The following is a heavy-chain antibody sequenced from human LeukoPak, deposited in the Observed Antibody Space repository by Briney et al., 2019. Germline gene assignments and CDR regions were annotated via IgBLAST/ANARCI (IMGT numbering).Heavy chain of an antibody. J-gene: IGHJ4*02. CDR1: GGSFSGYY. D-gene: IGHD6-13*01. CDR2: LYYTGST. Sequence: SETLSLTCAVYGGSFSGYYWGWIRQPPGKGLEWIGSLYYTGSTYYNPSLKSRVTISVDTSQNQFSLKLSSVTAADTAVYYCARQKGSSSSWSDFDYWVQGTLVTVSS. CDR3: ARQKGSSSSWSDFDY. V-gene: IGHV4-39*01.